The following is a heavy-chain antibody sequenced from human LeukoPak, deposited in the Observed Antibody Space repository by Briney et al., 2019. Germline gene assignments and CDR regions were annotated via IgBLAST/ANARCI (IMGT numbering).Heavy chain of an antibody. D-gene: IGHD1-26*01. Sequence: GASVKISCKASGYTFTRYYMSWVRQAPGQGLEWMGIIIPGGGSTSYAQKFQGRLTMTRDMSTSTVYMELSSLRSEDTAVYYCATSGRIKRDAFDIWGQGTMVTVSS. V-gene: IGHV1-46*01. CDR1: GYTFTRYY. CDR2: IIPGGGST. J-gene: IGHJ3*02. CDR3: ATSGRIKRDAFDI.